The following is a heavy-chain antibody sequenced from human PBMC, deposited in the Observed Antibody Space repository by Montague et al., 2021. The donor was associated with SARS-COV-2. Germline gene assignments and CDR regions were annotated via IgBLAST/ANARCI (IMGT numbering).Heavy chain of an antibody. Sequence: TLSLTCAFSGASITIGTYYWSWIRQPAGKGLEWIGRIYTSGSTNYNPSLRGRVAISMDTSLNQFSLNLDSVTAADTGVYYCVRDFPTIGSYGMDVWGQGATVTVSS. CDR3: VRDFPTIGSYGMDV. CDR2: IYTSGST. D-gene: IGHD5-24*01. CDR1: GASITIGTYY. V-gene: IGHV4-61*02. J-gene: IGHJ6*02.